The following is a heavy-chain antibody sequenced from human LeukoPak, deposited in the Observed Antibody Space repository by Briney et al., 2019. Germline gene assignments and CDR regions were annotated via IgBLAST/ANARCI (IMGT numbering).Heavy chain of an antibody. CDR1: GFTFSSYW. J-gene: IGHJ6*02. Sequence: GGSLRLSCIASGFTFSSYWMSWVRQAPGKGLEWVANIKQDGSEKYYVDSVKGRFTISRDNAKNSLYLQMNSLRAEDTAVYYCARELAASYYYYGMDVWGQGTTVTVSS. CDR3: ARELAASYYYYGMDV. D-gene: IGHD6-13*01. V-gene: IGHV3-7*01. CDR2: IKQDGSEK.